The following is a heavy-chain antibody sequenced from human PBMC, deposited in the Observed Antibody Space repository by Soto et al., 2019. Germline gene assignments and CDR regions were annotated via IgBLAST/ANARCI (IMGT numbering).Heavy chain of an antibody. D-gene: IGHD3-22*01. V-gene: IGHV3-21*01. CDR1: GFIFSGYS. J-gene: IGHJ1*01. CDR3: ARDSYDYYDSSGYPAEYFQH. CDR2: ISSSSSYI. Sequence: GGSLRLSCAASGFIFSGYSMNWVRQSPGKGLEWVSSISSSSSYIYYADSVKGRFTISRDNAKNSLYMQMNSLRAEDTAVYYCARDSYDYYDSSGYPAEYFQHWGQGTLVTVSS.